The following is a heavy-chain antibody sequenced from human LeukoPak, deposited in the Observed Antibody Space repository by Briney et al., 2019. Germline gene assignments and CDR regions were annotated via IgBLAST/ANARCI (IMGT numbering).Heavy chain of an antibody. CDR2: IYISGST. J-gene: IGHJ4*02. V-gene: IGHV4-61*02. D-gene: IGHD4-17*01. CDR3: ARDQTTVTTNYFDY. CDR1: GGSISSGSYY. Sequence: SETLSLTCTVSGGSISSGSYYWSWIRQPAGKGLEWIGRIYISGSTSYNPSLKSRVTMSVDTSKNQFSLKLSSVTAADTAVYYCARDQTTVTTNYFDYWGQGTLVTVSS.